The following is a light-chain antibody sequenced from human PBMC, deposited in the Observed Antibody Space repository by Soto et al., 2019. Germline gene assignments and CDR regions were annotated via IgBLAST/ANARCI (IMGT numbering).Light chain of an antibody. CDR1: QRVSGGF. J-gene: IGKJ5*01. V-gene: IGKV3D-20*01. Sequence: DIVLTQSPSTLSLSPGERATLYCGASQRVSGGFLAWYQQKPGLAPRLILYDTSFRATGIPDRFSGSGSGTEFTLTISSLQSEDFAVYYCQQYHIWPSITFGQGTRLEIK. CDR3: QQYHIWPSIT. CDR2: DTS.